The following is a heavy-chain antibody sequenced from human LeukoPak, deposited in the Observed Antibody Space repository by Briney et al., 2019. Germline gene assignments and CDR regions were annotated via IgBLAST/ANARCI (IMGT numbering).Heavy chain of an antibody. CDR3: ARGDSGSNGYYYGMDV. CDR1: GGTFSSYA. D-gene: IGHD1-26*01. J-gene: IGHJ6*02. CDR2: IIPIFGTA. Sequence: ASVKVSCKASGGTFSSYAISWVRQAPGQGLEWMGGIIPIFGTANYAQKFQGRVTITVDESTSTAYMELSSLRSEDTAVYYCARGDSGSNGYYYGMDVWGQGTTVTVSS. V-gene: IGHV1-69*13.